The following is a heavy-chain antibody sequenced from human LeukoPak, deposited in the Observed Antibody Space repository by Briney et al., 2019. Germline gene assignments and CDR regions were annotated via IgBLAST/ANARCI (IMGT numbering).Heavy chain of an antibody. D-gene: IGHD6-6*01. V-gene: IGHV3-23*01. Sequence: PGGSLRLSCAASGFTFSSYAMSWVRQAPGKGLEWVSAISGSGGSTYYADSVKGRFTISRDNSKNTLYLQMNSLRAEDTAVYYCAKGVDSSSLAIPWLDPWGQGTLVTVSS. CDR1: GFTFSSYA. CDR2: ISGSGGST. CDR3: AKGVDSSSLAIPWLDP. J-gene: IGHJ5*02.